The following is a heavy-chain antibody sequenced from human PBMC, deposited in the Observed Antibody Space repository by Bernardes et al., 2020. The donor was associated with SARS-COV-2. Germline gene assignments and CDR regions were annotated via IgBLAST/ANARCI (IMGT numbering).Heavy chain of an antibody. D-gene: IGHD2-15*01. J-gene: IGHJ4*02. CDR2: ICGRDNNT. CDR3: AVQNGGSCYSAANY. V-gene: IGHV3-23*01. Sequence: ETLSLTCTVSGGSISGHYWSWIRQPPGKGLEWVSAICGRDNNTYYADSVKGRFTISRDNSKNTLFLQMNSLRAEDTAVYYCAVQNGGSCYSAANYWGQGTLVTVSS. CDR1: GGSISGHY.